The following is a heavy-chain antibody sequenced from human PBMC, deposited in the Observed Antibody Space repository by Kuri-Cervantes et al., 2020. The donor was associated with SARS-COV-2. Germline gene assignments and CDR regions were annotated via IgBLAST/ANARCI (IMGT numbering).Heavy chain of an antibody. J-gene: IGHJ4*02. CDR1: GFTFSSYA. Sequence: GESLKISCAASGFTFSSYAMSWVRQAPGKGLELVSYISSSSSAIYYPDSVKGRFTMSRDNAKNSMYLQMNSLRAEDTAVYYCATAGRGPFGGYWGQGTLVTVSS. CDR2: ISSSSSAI. D-gene: IGHD3-16*01. CDR3: ATAGRGPFGGY. V-gene: IGHV3-48*01.